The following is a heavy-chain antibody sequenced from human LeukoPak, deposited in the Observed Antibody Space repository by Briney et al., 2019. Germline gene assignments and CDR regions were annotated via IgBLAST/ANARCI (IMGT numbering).Heavy chain of an antibody. CDR1: GFTFSSYA. CDR2: ISYDGSNK. J-gene: IGHJ3*02. D-gene: IGHD1-7*01. CDR3: ARDITGTTGAFDI. Sequence: GGSLRLSCAASGFTFSSYAMHWVRQAPGKGLEWVAVISYDGSNKYYADSVKDRFTISRDNSKNTLYLQMNSLRAEDTAVYYCARDITGTTGAFDIWGQGTMVTVSS. V-gene: IGHV3-30-3*01.